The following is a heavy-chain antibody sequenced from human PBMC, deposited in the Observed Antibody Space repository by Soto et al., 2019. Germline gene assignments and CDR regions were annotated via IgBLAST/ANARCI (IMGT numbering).Heavy chain of an antibody. J-gene: IGHJ6*02. CDR1: GYTFTSYY. D-gene: IGHD3-3*02. CDR2: INPSGGST. CDR3: ARDTILVFLDPPSYGMDV. Sequence: GASVKVSCKASGYTFTSYYMHWVRQAPGQGLEWMGIINPSGGSTSYAQKFQGRVTMTRDTSTSTVYMELSSLRSEDTAVYYCARDTILVFLDPPSYGMDVWGQGTTVTVSS. V-gene: IGHV1-46*01.